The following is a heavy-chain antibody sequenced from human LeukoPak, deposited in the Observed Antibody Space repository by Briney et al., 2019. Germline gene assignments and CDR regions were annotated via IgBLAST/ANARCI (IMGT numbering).Heavy chain of an antibody. J-gene: IGHJ4*02. V-gene: IGHV3-9*01. D-gene: IGHD3-3*01. CDR3: EKEKGANAGVWECLLDY. CDR1: GFTFDDYA. Sequence: GGSLRLSCAASGFTFDDYAMHWVRQAPGKGLEWVSGISWNSGSIGYADSVKGRFTISRDNAKNSLYLQMNSLRAEDTALYYCEKEKGANAGVWECLLDYGGRETL. CDR2: ISWNSGSI.